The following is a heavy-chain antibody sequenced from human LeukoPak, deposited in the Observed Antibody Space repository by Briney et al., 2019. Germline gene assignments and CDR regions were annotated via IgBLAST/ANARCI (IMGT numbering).Heavy chain of an antibody. V-gene: IGHV3-23*01. J-gene: IGHJ4*02. Sequence: HTGGSLRLSCAASGFTFSSYAMSWVRQAAGKGLEWVSAISGSGGSTYYADSVKGRFTISRDNSKNTLYLQMNSLRAEDTAVYYCAKLVLVFDYWGQGTLVSVSS. CDR3: AKLVLVFDY. CDR2: ISGSGGST. D-gene: IGHD6-13*01. CDR1: GFTFSSYA.